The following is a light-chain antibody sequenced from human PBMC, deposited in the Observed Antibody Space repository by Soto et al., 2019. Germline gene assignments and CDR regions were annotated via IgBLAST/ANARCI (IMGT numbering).Light chain of an antibody. CDR1: QTISSW. V-gene: IGKV1-5*03. Sequence: DIQMTQSPSTLSGSVGDRVTTTCRSSQTISSWLAWYQQKPGKAPKLLIYKASTLKSGVPSRFSGSGSGTEFTLTISSLQPDHFATYYCQHYNSYSEAFGQGTKV. J-gene: IGKJ1*01. CDR3: QHYNSYSEA. CDR2: KAS.